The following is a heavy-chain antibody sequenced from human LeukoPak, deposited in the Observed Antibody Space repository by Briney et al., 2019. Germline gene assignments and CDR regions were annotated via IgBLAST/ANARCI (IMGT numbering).Heavy chain of an antibody. J-gene: IGHJ6*02. Sequence: GGSLRLSCAASGFTFSSYGMHWVRQAPGKGLEWVAVISYDGSNKYYADSVKGRFTISRDNSKNTLYLQMNSLRAEDTAVYYCAKTPWGYFDVGWEGYYGMDVWGQGTTVTVSS. CDR1: GFTFSSYG. V-gene: IGHV3-30*18. CDR2: ISYDGSNK. D-gene: IGHD3-9*01. CDR3: AKTPWGYFDVGWEGYYGMDV.